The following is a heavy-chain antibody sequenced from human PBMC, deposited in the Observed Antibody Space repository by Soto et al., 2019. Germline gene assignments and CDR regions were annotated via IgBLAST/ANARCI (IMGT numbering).Heavy chain of an antibody. CDR3: AKVLHYYDPPSGDWFDP. J-gene: IGHJ5*02. CDR1: GGSISSGGYS. Sequence: QVQLQESGPGLVKPSQTLSLTCTVSGGSISSGGYSWSWIRQPPGKGLEWIGHISYSGHTYYNPSLKSRITMSLDTSKNQFSLKLDSVTAADTAMYYCAKVLHYYDPPSGDWFDPWGQGTLVTVSS. D-gene: IGHD3-22*01. V-gene: IGHV4-30-4*01. CDR2: ISYSGHT.